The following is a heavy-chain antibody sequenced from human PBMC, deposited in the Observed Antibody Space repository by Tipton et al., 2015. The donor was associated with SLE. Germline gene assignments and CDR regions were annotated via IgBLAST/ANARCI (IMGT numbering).Heavy chain of an antibody. Sequence: SLRLSCAASGFTVSSNYMSWVRQAPGKGLEWVSVIYSGGSTYYADSVKGRFTISRDNSKNTLYLQMNSLRAEDTAVYYCARVRVGATDDAFDFWGQGTMVTVSS. J-gene: IGHJ3*01. D-gene: IGHD1-26*01. CDR1: GFTVSSNY. CDR2: IYSGGST. V-gene: IGHV3-53*05. CDR3: ARVRVGATDDAFDF.